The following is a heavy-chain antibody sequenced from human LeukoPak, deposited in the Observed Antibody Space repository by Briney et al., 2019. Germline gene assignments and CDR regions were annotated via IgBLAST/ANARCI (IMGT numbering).Heavy chain of an antibody. V-gene: IGHV3-30*18. J-gene: IGHJ4*02. D-gene: IGHD6-6*01. CDR1: GFTFSSYG. Sequence: PGGSLRLSCAASGFTFSSYGMHWVRQAPGKGLEWVAVISYDGSNKYYADSVKGRFTISRDNSKSTLYLQMNSLRAEDTAVYYCAKDRLEQLPGGYFDYWGQGTLVTVSS. CDR3: AKDRLEQLPGGYFDY. CDR2: ISYDGSNK.